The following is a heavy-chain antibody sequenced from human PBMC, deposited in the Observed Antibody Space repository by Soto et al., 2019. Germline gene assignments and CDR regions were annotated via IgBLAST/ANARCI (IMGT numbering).Heavy chain of an antibody. CDR3: ARSDRDGYNYDYYFGMDV. D-gene: IGHD5-12*01. CDR2: IYYSGST. J-gene: IGHJ6*02. Sequence: SETLSLTCTVSGGSISSYYWSWIRQPPGKGLEWIGYIYYSGSTNYNPSLKSRVTILVDTSKNQFSLKLSSVTAADTAVYYCARSDRDGYNYDYYFGMDVWGQGTTVTVSS. V-gene: IGHV4-59*01. CDR1: GGSISSYY.